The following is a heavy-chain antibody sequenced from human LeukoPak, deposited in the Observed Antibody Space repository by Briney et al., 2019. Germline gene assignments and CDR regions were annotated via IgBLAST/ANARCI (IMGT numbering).Heavy chain of an antibody. V-gene: IGHV4-39*01. CDR2: IYYSGST. D-gene: IGHD6-13*01. Sequence: SETLSLTCTVSGGSISSSSYYWGWIRQPPGKGLEWIGSIYYSGSTYYNPSLKSRVTISVDTSKSQFSLKLSSVTAADTAVYYCARRFSSSWYNLYYYYYYMDVWGKGTTVTVSS. J-gene: IGHJ6*03. CDR1: GGSISSSSYY. CDR3: ARRFSSSWYNLYYYYYYMDV.